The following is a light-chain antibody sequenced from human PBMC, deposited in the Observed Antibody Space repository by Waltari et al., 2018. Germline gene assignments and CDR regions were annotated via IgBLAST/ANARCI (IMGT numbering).Light chain of an antibody. J-gene: IGLJ1*01. CDR1: ELPRKY. CDR3: YSSDTTGLRV. V-gene: IGLV3-10*01. CDR2: EDT. Sequence: ARITCSGHELPRKYAYWFQQKSGQAPRLVIFEDTKRPSGIPERFSGSSSGTVATLTITGAQVDDEADYYCYSSDTTGLRVFGGGTTVVVL.